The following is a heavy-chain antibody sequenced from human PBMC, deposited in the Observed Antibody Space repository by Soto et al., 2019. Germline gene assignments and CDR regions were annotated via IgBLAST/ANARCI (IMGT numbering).Heavy chain of an antibody. CDR3: ARSQGGGWFGELLDY. CDR1: GGSFSGYY. CDR2: INHSGST. V-gene: IGHV4-34*01. Sequence: QVQLQQWGAGLLKPSETLSLTCAVYGGSFSGYYWSWIRQPPGKGLEWIGEINHSGSTNYNPSLKSRVTISVDTSKNQFSLKLSSVTAADTAVYYCARSQGGGWFGELLDYWGQGTLVTVSS. D-gene: IGHD3-10*01. J-gene: IGHJ4*02.